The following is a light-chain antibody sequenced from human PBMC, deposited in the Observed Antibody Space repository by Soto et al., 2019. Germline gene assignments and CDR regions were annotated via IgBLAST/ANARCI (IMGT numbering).Light chain of an antibody. CDR1: QGISSW. CDR2: DAS. J-gene: IGKJ1*01. CDR3: QQYNSYSP. V-gene: IGKV1-5*01. Sequence: DIQMTQSPSTLSASVGDKVTITCRASQGISSWLAWYQQKPGKAPKLLIYDASSLESGVPSRFSGSGSGTEFTLTISSLQPDDFATYYCQQYNSYSPFGQGTKVEIK.